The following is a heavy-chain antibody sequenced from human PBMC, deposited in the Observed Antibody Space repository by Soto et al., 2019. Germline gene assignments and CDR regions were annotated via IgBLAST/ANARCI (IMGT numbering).Heavy chain of an antibody. V-gene: IGHV4-34*01. J-gene: IGHJ6*02. D-gene: IGHD2-15*01. CDR3: ARGPGIVVVVAATRGGMDA. CDR1: GGSFSGYY. CDR2: INHSGST. Sequence: SETLSLTCAVCGGSFSGYYWSWIRQPPGKGLEWIGEINHSGSTNYNPSLKSRVTISVDTSKNQFSLKLSSVTAADTAVYYCARGPGIVVVVAATRGGMDAWGQGTTVTVSS.